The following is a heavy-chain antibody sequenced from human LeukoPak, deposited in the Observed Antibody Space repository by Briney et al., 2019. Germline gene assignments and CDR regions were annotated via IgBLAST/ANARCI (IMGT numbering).Heavy chain of an antibody. D-gene: IGHD3/OR15-3a*01. J-gene: IGHJ5*02. CDR2: IYYSGST. CDR3: ARDDFIGRYSWFDP. V-gene: IGHV4-59*12. Sequence: SETLSLTCTVSGGSISSYYWSWIRQPPGKGLEWIGYIYYSGSTNYNPSLKSRVTISVDTSKNQFSLKLNSVTAADTAVYYCARDDFIGRYSWFDPWGQGTLVTVSS. CDR1: GGSISSYY.